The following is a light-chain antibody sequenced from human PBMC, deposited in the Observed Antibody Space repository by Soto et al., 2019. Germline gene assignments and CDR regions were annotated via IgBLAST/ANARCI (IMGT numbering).Light chain of an antibody. V-gene: IGLV4-60*03. J-gene: IGLJ2*01. CDR2: LEGSGSD. CDR3: ETWDKNTRV. Sequence: QPVLTQSSSASASLGSSVKLTCTLSSGHSSNIIAWHQQQPGKAPRYLMKLEGSGSDNKGSGVPDRFSGSSSGADRYLTISNLQSEDEADYYCETWDKNTRVFGGGTKLTVL. CDR1: SGHSSNI.